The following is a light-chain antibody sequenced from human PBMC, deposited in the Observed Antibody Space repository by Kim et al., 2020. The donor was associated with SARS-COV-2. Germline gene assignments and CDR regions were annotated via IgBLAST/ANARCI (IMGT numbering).Light chain of an antibody. J-gene: IGLJ3*02. CDR1: SSNIGDNS. CDR2: TND. CDR3: ATWDDSLSSWV. Sequence: QSVLTQPPSTSGTPGQRVTISCSGTSSNIGDNSVYWYQHLPGTGPKLLIYTNDRRPSGVPDRFSGSKSATSASLAISGLRSEDEADYYCATWDDSLSSWVFGGGTQLTVL. V-gene: IGLV1-47*01.